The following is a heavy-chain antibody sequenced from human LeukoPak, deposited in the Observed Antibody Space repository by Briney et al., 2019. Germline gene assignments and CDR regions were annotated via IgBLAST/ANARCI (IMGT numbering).Heavy chain of an antibody. CDR3: TRSLRGSGDY. Sequence: GGSLRLSCAASGFTFSNYWMHWVRQASGKGLVWILRINTDGSVTDYADSVKGRFTISRDNAKNTVYLQMSSLITEDTALDYCTRSLRGSGDYWGQGTLVTVSS. CDR2: INTDGSVT. D-gene: IGHD3-10*01. CDR1: GFTFSNYW. V-gene: IGHV3-74*01. J-gene: IGHJ4*02.